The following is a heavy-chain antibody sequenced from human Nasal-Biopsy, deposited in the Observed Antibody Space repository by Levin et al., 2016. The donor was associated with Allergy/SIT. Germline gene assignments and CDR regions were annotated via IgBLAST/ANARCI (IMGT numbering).Heavy chain of an antibody. J-gene: IGHJ4*02. D-gene: IGHD1-14*01. CDR1: GISVTTNY. Sequence: GESLKISCAASGISVTTNYMSWVRQAPGKGLEWVAALYTGDTPFYAYSVRGRFTIFRDSSTNTLYLQMNSLRVEDTAVYYCARLTVAPDYFDYWGQGTLVTVSS. V-gene: IGHV3-53*01. CDR3: ARLTVAPDYFDY. CDR2: LYTGDTP.